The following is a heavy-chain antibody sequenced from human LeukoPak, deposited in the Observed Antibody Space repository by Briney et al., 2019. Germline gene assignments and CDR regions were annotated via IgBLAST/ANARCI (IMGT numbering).Heavy chain of an antibody. CDR3: ASSSSSRRYYFDY. CDR1: GGSISSSNW. Sequence: PSGTLSLTCAVSGGSISSSNWWSWVRQPPGKGLEWIGEIYHSGSTNYNPSLKSRVTISVDKSKNQFSLKLSSVTAADTAVYYCASSSSSRRYYFDYWGQGTLVTVSS. D-gene: IGHD6-6*01. V-gene: IGHV4-4*02. J-gene: IGHJ4*02. CDR2: IYHSGST.